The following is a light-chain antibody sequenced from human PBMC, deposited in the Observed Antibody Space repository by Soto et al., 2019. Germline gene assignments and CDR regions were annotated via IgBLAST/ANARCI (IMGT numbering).Light chain of an antibody. CDR3: QQYNNYRT. CDR1: QSISSW. Sequence: DIQMTQSPSTLSASVGDRVTITCRASQSISSWLAWYQQKPGKAPKLLIYKASSLDSGVPSRFSGSGSGTEFTLTISSLQPDDFATYYCQQYNNYRTFGQGTKVEIK. CDR2: KAS. V-gene: IGKV1-5*03. J-gene: IGKJ1*01.